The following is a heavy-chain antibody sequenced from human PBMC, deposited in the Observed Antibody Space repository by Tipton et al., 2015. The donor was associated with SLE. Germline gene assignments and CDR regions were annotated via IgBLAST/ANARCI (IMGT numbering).Heavy chain of an antibody. J-gene: IGHJ5*02. CDR3: ARDLDSSSWVGWFVP. D-gene: IGHD6-13*01. V-gene: IGHV4-31*03. Sequence: TLSLTCPVSGGSISSGGYYWSWIRQHPGKGLEWIGYIYYSGSTYYNPSLKSRVTISVDTSKNQFSLKLSSVTAADTAVYYCARDLDSSSWVGWFVPWGQGTLVTVSS. CDR1: GGSISSGGYY. CDR2: IYYSGST.